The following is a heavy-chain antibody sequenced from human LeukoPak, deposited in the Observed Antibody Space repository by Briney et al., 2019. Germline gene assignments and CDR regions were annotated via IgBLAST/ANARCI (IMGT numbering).Heavy chain of an antibody. Sequence: GGSLRLSCAASGFTFDDYAMHWVRQAPGKGLEWVSGISWNSGSIGYADSVKGRFTISRDNAKNSLYLQMNSLRAEDTALYYCAKGRDKYQLLSKNWFDPWGQGALVTVSS. V-gene: IGHV3-9*01. CDR3: AKGRDKYQLLSKNWFDP. J-gene: IGHJ5*02. D-gene: IGHD2-2*01. CDR1: GFTFDDYA. CDR2: ISWNSGSI.